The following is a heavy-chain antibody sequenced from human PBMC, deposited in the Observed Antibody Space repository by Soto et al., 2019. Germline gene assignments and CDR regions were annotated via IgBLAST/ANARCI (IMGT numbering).Heavy chain of an antibody. D-gene: IGHD2-15*01. CDR2: IYYIGST. J-gene: IGHJ5*02. CDR1: GGSISSYY. V-gene: IGHV4-59*01. CDR3: ARDQTLCSGGSCYPDNWFDP. Sequence: SETLFLTLNVSGGSISSYYWSWIRQPPWKGLDWIGYIYYIGSTNYNPSLKSRVTISVDTSKNQFSLKLSSVTAADTAVYYCARDQTLCSGGSCYPDNWFDPWGQGTLVTVSS.